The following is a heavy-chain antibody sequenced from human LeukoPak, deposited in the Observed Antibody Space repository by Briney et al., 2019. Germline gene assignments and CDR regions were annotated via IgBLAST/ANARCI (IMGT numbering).Heavy chain of an antibody. D-gene: IGHD1-26*01. CDR1: GYTFTSYG. CDR3: ARDLGKWELPSGFDY. CDR2: ISAYNGNT. V-gene: IGHV1-18*01. J-gene: IGHJ4*02. Sequence: ASVKVSCKASGYTFTSYGISWVRQAPGQGLEWMGWISAYNGNTNYAQKFQGRVTMTRDTSISTAYMELSRLRSDDTAVYYCARDLGKWELPSGFDYWGQGTLVTVSS.